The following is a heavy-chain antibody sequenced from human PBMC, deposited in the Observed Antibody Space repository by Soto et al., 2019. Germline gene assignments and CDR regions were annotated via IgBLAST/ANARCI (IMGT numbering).Heavy chain of an antibody. J-gene: IGHJ5*02. V-gene: IGHV4-39*01. D-gene: IGHD6-6*01. CDR2: IYYSGST. Sequence: PSETLSLTCIVSGGSIISSSYCWGWIRQPPWKGLEWIGSIYYSGSTYYNPSLKSRVTISVDTSKNQFSLKLSSVTAADTAVFYCARHRARNWFDPWGQGTLVTVSS. CDR3: ARHRARNWFDP. CDR1: GGSIISSSYC.